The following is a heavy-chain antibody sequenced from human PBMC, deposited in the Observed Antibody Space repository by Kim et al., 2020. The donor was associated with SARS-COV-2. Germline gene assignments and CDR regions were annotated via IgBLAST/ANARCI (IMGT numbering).Heavy chain of an antibody. CDR3: ARSVHYES. J-gene: IGHJ5*02. CDR2: GSKK. D-gene: IGHD4-17*01. Sequence: GSKKYSAAAVKSRFTISKDNYQNTLSLQMNSLRIDDTAVYYCARSVHYESWGQGILVTVSS. V-gene: IGHV3-30*03.